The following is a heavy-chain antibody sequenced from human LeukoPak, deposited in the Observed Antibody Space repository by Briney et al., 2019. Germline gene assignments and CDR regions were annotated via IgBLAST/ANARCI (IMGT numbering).Heavy chain of an antibody. V-gene: IGHV3-48*02. CDR3: ARAMRSGYDY. D-gene: IGHD5-12*01. J-gene: IGHJ4*02. CDR1: GFTFSTYG. CDR2: ISSRSDSV. Sequence: PGGSLRLSCAASGFTFSTYGMNWVRQAPGKRQEWVTYISSRSDSVYYADSVKGRFTISRDNAENSLYLQMNSLRDEDTAVYYCARAMRSGYDYWGQGTLVTVSS.